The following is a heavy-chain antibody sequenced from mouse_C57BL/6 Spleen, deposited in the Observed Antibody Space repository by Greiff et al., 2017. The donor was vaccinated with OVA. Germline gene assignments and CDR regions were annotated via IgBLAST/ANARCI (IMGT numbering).Heavy chain of an antibody. Sequence: EVQRVESGGGLVQPKGSLKLSCAASGFSFNTYAMNWVRQAPGKGLEWVARIRSKSNNYATYYADSVKDRFTISRDDSESMLYLQMNNVKTEDTAMYYCVRHGTHFDYWGQGTTLTVSS. CDR2: IRSKSNNYAT. J-gene: IGHJ2*01. V-gene: IGHV10-1*01. D-gene: IGHD1-1*02. CDR1: GFSFNTYA. CDR3: VRHGTHFDY.